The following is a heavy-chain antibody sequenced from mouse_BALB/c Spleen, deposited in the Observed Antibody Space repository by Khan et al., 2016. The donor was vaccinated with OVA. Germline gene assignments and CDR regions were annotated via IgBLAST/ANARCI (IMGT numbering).Heavy chain of an antibody. J-gene: IGHJ3*01. Sequence: QVQLKESGAELVRPGVSVKISCKGSGYTFTDFTMHWVKQSHAKSLEWIGVVNTYYGDATYNQKFKGKATMTVDKSSTTAYMELARLTSEDSAIYYCARGGGGDRFAYWGQGTLVTVS. CDR3: ARGGGGDRFAY. CDR1: GYTFTDFT. CDR2: VNTYYGDA. V-gene: IGHV1S137*01.